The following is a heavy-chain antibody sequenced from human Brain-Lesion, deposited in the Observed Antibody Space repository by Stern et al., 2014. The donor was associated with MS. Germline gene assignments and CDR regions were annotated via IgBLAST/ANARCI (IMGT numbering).Heavy chain of an antibody. D-gene: IGHD3-22*01. Sequence: QVQLGQSGAEVKKPGASVKVSCKASGYTFTGSYMHWVRQAPGPGLEWMGWINPKSGGTNYAQKFQGWVTMTRDTSINTAYMELSRLRSDDTAVYYCATYYYDSTGYNDFWGQGTLVTVSS. CDR2: INPKSGGT. CDR3: ATYYYDSTGYNDF. J-gene: IGHJ4*02. V-gene: IGHV1-2*04. CDR1: GYTFTGSY.